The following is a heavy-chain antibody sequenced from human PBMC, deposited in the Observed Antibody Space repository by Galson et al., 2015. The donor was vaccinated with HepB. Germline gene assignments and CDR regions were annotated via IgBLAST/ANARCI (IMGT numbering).Heavy chain of an antibody. CDR1: GFTFSSYS. CDR2: ISSSSSYI. CDR3: AREVQQLVRPFDY. Sequence: SLRLSCAASGFTFSSYSMNWVRQAPGKGLEWVSSISSSSSYIYYADSVKGRFTISRDNAKNSLYLQMNSLRAEDTAVYYCAREVQQLVRPFDYWGQGTLVTVSS. D-gene: IGHD6-13*01. J-gene: IGHJ4*02. V-gene: IGHV3-21*01.